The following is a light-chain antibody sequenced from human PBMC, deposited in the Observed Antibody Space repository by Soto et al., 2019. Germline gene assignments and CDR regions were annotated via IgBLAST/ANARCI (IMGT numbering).Light chain of an antibody. J-gene: IGKJ4*01. Sequence: EIVMTQSPATLSVSPGEKVTLSCRASQSVSRNVAWYQQKPGQAPRLLIFDASTMATGVPARFTGRGSGTEFTLTINSLQSDDFALYYCQQYNNWPPVTFGGGTKVDIK. CDR1: QSVSRN. CDR3: QQYNNWPPVT. V-gene: IGKV3-15*01. CDR2: DAS.